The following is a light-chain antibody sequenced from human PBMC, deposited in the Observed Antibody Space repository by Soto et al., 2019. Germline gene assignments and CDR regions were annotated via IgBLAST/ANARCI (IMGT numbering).Light chain of an antibody. CDR3: MQALQTPLT. V-gene: IGKV2-28*01. CDR1: QSLLHSNGYNY. Sequence: DIVMTQSPLSLPVTPGEPASISCRSSQSLLHSNGYNYLDWYLQKPGQSPQLLIYLGSNRASGVPDRFSGSGSGTDFTLKISRVEAEDVWVYYCMQALQTPLTLGGGTKVEIK. J-gene: IGKJ4*01. CDR2: LGS.